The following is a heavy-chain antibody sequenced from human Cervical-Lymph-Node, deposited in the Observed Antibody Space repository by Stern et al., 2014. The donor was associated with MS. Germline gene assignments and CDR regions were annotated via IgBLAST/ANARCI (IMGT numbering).Heavy chain of an antibody. V-gene: IGHV3-66*01. CDR2: YYPGITT. J-gene: IGHJ5*02. CDR3: SREMAARRFDP. CDR1: GSSVSSNY. Sequence: EAQLVGAGGGLVQRGGSLRLSCAAPGSSVSSNYMTWVLQAPGKGLDWVSRYYPGITTDYAASVRGRFSVSKDNSKNTVYLEMNSLTPEDTAVYYCSREMAARRFDPWGQGTLVVVSS. D-gene: IGHD6-6*01.